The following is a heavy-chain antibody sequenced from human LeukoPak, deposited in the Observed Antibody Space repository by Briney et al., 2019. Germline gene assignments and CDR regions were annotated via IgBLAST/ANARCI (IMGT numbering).Heavy chain of an antibody. Sequence: PGGSLKLSCAASGFTFSSYSMNWVRQAPGKGLEWVSSISSSSSNIYYADSVKGRFTISRDNAKNSLYLQMNSLRAEDTAVYYCARDSSPYDSSGLTVDYWGQGTVVTVSS. CDR3: ARDSSPYDSSGLTVDY. CDR2: ISSSSSNI. V-gene: IGHV3-21*01. CDR1: GFTFSSYS. D-gene: IGHD3-22*01. J-gene: IGHJ4*02.